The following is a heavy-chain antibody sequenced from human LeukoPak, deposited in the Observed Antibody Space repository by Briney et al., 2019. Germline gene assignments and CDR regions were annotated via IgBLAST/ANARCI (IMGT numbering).Heavy chain of an antibody. D-gene: IGHD5-18*01. CDR3: ARDRGIQLWTYYYYGMDV. V-gene: IGHV1-18*01. CDR1: GYTFTSYG. CDR2: ISAYNGNT. J-gene: IGHJ6*02. Sequence: ASVKVSCTASGYTFTSYGISWVRQAPGQGLEWMGWISAYNGNTNYAQKLQGRVTMTTDTSTSTAYMELRSLRSDDTAVYYCARDRGIQLWTYYYYGMDVWGQGTTVTVSS.